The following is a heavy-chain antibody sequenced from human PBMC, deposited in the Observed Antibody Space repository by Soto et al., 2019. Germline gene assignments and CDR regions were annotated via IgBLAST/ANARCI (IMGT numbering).Heavy chain of an antibody. V-gene: IGHV1-2*04. D-gene: IGHD4-17*01. J-gene: IGHJ4*02. CDR1: GYTFTGFY. CDR2: TNTDTGGT. CDR3: ARSNAPTVTTPSFDY. Sequence: QVQLVQSGAEVKPPGASVKVSCKASGYTFTGFYIHWVRQAPGQGLEWMGWTNTDTGGTNYADKFKGWVTVTRDTATSTADMEVRRLTADDTAVYYCARSNAPTVTTPSFDYWGQGTLVTGSS.